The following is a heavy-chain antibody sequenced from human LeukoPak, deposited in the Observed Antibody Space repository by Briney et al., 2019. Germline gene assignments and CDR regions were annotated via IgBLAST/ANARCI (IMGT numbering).Heavy chain of an antibody. CDR3: AKEGGVWGSYRYTSSLGGGDDY. V-gene: IGHV3-23*01. D-gene: IGHD3-16*02. CDR2: ISGSGGST. Sequence: GGSLRLSCAASGFTFSSYAMSWVRQAPGKGLEWVSAISGSGGSTYYADSVKGRFTISRDNSKNTLYLQMNSLRAEDTAVYYCAKEGGVWGSYRYTSSLGGGDDYWGQGTLVTVSS. CDR1: GFTFSSYA. J-gene: IGHJ4*02.